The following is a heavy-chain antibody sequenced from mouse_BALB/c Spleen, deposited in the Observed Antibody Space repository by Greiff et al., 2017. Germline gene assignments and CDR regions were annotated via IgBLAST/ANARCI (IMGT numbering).Heavy chain of an antibody. CDR2: ISSGSSTI. CDR3: ASAIYYGNPWFAY. Sequence: DVMLVESGGGLVQPGGSRKLSCAASGFTFSSFGMHWVRQAPEKGLEWVAYISSGSSTIYYADTVKGRFTISRDNPKNTLFLQMTSLRSEDTAMYYCASAIYYGNPWFAYWGQGTLVTVSA. CDR1: GFTFSSFG. D-gene: IGHD2-1*01. V-gene: IGHV5-17*02. J-gene: IGHJ3*01.